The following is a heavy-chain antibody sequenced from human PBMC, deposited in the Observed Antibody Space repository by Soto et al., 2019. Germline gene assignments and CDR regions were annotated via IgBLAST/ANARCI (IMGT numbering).Heavy chain of an antibody. CDR3: ARHSGGNSLSSFHN. V-gene: IGHV5-51*01. CDR1: GYSFSSSW. D-gene: IGHD2-15*01. J-gene: IGHJ1*01. CDR2: IYPGDSDT. Sequence: GESLKISCEGSGYSFSSSWIGWVRQMPGKGLEWMGIIYPGDSDTRYSPSFQGQVTISADESISTAYLQWSSLKASDTAMYFCARHSGGNSLSSFHNWGQGTVVTVSS.